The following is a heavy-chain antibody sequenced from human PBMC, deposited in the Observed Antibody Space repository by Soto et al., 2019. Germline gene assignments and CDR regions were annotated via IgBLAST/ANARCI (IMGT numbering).Heavy chain of an antibody. CDR2: INPISGGI. J-gene: IGHJ1*01. D-gene: IGHD3-10*01. Sequence: KESCTASEYLITCYYMNWVRQAPGQGLAWVGWINPISGGIHYAQKFQGRVTVTRDTSTGTAYMELSSLRSDDTAMYYCANDSRGSSVNRKKVLGARG. CDR3: ANDSRGSSVNRKKVLGA. V-gene: IGHV1-2*02. CDR1: EYLITCYY.